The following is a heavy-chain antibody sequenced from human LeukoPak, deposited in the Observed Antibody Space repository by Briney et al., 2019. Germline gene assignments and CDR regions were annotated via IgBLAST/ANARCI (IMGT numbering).Heavy chain of an antibody. CDR1: GGSITNYF. Sequence: SETLSLTCTVSGGSITNYFWTWIRQPPGKGLEWIGYIYYSGSTNYNPSLKSRVTISVDTSKNQFSLKLSSVTAADTAVYFCARRGYGSGNYYFDYWGQGTLVTVSS. D-gene: IGHD3-10*01. J-gene: IGHJ4*02. CDR2: IYYSGST. CDR3: ARRGYGSGNYYFDY. V-gene: IGHV4-59*08.